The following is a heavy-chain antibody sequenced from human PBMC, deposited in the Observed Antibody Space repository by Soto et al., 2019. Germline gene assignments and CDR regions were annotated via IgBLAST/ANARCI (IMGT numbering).Heavy chain of an antibody. CDR1: GGSISSGAYY. Sequence: LSLTCSVSGGSISSGAYYWNWIRQHPRKGLEWIGYIYYSGATYYNPSLGSRVSISAGTSKNQFSLKLNSVTVADAAVYYCARNPSHLCASTSCHAFDIWGQGTMVTVSS. D-gene: IGHD2-2*01. CDR2: IYYSGAT. J-gene: IGHJ3*02. V-gene: IGHV4-31*03. CDR3: ARNPSHLCASTSCHAFDI.